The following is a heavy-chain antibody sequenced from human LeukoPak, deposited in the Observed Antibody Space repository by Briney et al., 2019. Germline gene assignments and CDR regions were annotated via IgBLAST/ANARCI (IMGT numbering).Heavy chain of an antibody. CDR3: ATDREITMIGGWAFAL. Sequence: GASVKVSFNVSGYTLTDLSMLLVRQAPGKGLEWMGGFDPEDGETIYAQKFQGRVTMTEDTSTDTAYMELSSLRSEDTAVYYCATDREITMIGGWAFALSGQATMVTVSS. CDR2: FDPEDGET. V-gene: IGHV1-24*01. CDR1: GYTLTDLS. J-gene: IGHJ3*01. D-gene: IGHD3-22*01.